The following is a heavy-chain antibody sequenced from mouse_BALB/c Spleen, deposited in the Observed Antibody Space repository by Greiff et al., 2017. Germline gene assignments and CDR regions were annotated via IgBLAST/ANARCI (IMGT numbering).Heavy chain of an antibody. J-gene: IGHJ3*01. CDR2: ISSGGSYT. D-gene: IGHD1-1*01. Sequence: EVKLVESGGDLVKPGGSLKLSCAASGFTFSSYGMSWVRQTPDKRLEWVATISSGGSYTYYPDSVKGRFTISRDNAKNTLYLQMSSLKSEDTAMYYCCSSFAYWGQGTLVTVSA. CDR3: CSSFAY. CDR1: GFTFSSYG. V-gene: IGHV5-6*01.